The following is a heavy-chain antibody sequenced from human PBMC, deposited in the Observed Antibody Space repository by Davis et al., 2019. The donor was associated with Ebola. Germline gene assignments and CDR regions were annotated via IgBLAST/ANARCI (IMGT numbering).Heavy chain of an antibody. CDR3: AKGDNSGWYGVDY. CDR2: IRFDGSEK. J-gene: IGHJ4*02. CDR1: GFTIRTYG. V-gene: IGHV3-30*02. Sequence: PGGSLRLSCAASGFTIRTYGMFWVRQAPGKGLEWVAFIRFDGSEKYYADSVKGRFTISRENSKATLDLQMNSLRAEDTAVYYCAKGDNSGWYGVDYWGQGTLVTVSS. D-gene: IGHD6-19*01.